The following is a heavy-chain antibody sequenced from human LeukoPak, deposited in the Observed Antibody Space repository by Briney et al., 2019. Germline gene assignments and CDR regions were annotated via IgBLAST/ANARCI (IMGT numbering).Heavy chain of an antibody. CDR2: INTDGSST. Sequence: GGSLRLSCAASGFTFSSYWMHWVRQAPGKGLAWVSRINTDGSSTSYADSVKGRFTISRDNAKNTLYLQMNSLRAEDTAVYYCAKDRGIAAAALWGQGTLVTVSS. V-gene: IGHV3-74*01. D-gene: IGHD6-13*01. CDR3: AKDRGIAAAAL. J-gene: IGHJ4*02. CDR1: GFTFSSYW.